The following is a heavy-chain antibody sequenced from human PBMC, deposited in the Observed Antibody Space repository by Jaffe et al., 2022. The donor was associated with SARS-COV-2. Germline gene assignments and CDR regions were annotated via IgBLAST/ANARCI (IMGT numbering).Heavy chain of an antibody. Sequence: EVQLVESGGGLVQPGRSLRLSCAASGFTFDDYAMHWVRQAPGKGLEWVSGISWNSGSIGYADSVKGRFTISRDNAKNSLYLQMNSLRAEDTALYYCAKEGQWLESDAFDIWGQGTMVTVSS. CDR1: GFTFDDYA. V-gene: IGHV3-9*01. D-gene: IGHD6-19*01. CDR3: AKEGQWLESDAFDI. J-gene: IGHJ3*02. CDR2: ISWNSGSI.